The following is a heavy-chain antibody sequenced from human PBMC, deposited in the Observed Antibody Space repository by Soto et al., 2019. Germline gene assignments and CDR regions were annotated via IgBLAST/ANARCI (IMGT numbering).Heavy chain of an antibody. CDR2: IYYSGST. CDR3: ARAVRDRDLTGYFDY. J-gene: IGHJ4*02. V-gene: IGHV4-31*03. D-gene: IGHD3-10*01. Sequence: SETLSLTCTVSGGSISSGGYYWSWIRQHPGKGLEWIGYIYYSGSTYYNPSLKSRVTISVDTSKNQFSLKLSSVTAADTAVYYCARAVRDRDLTGYFDYWGQGTLVTVSS. CDR1: GGSISSGGYY.